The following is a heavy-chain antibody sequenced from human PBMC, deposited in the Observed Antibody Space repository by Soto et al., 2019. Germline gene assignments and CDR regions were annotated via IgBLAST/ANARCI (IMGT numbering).Heavy chain of an antibody. D-gene: IGHD3-3*01. Sequence: GEALKISCKGSGYSFTSYWIGWVRQMPGKGLEWMGIIYPGDSDTRYSPSFQGQVTISADKSISTAYLQWISLKASDAAMYYCSRLHYDLWSCYYTGPYYYYYGMDVWGQGTTVTVSS. J-gene: IGHJ6*02. CDR2: IYPGDSDT. V-gene: IGHV5-51*01. CDR3: SRLHYDLWSCYYTGPYYYYYGMDV. CDR1: GYSFTSYW.